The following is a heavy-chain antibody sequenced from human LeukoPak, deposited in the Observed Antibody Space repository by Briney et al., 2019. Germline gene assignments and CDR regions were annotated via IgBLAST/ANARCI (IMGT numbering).Heavy chain of an antibody. CDR1: GGSISNYY. D-gene: IGHD3-22*01. Sequence: SQTLSLTCTVSGGSISNYYWSWIRQPAGKGLEWIGRIYTSGSTIYNPSLNSRVTMSVDTSKNQFSLKLSSVTAADTAIYSCARGSLDSSGQYFLDYWGQGTLVTVSS. V-gene: IGHV4-4*07. CDR2: IYTSGST. J-gene: IGHJ4*02. CDR3: ARGSLDSSGQYFLDY.